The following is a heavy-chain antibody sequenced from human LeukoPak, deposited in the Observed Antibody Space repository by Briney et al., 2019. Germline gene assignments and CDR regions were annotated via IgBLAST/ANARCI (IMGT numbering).Heavy chain of an antibody. Sequence: GGSLRLSCAASGFTFSDYYMSWIRQAPGKGLEWVSYISSSSSYKNYADSVKGRFTISRDNAKNSLYLQMNSLRAEDTAVYYCARLTMVRGVTNWYFDLRGRGTLVTVSS. CDR2: ISSSSSYK. CDR3: ARLTMVRGVTNWYFDL. V-gene: IGHV3-11*06. J-gene: IGHJ2*01. D-gene: IGHD3-10*01. CDR1: GFTFSDYY.